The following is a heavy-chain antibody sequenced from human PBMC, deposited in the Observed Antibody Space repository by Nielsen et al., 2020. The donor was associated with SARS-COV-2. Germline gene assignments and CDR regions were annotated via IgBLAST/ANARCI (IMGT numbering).Heavy chain of an antibody. J-gene: IGHJ4*02. CDR2: ISGSGGST. CDR1: GFTFSSYA. V-gene: IGHV3-23*01. CDR3: AKTRYSSTWNYFDY. D-gene: IGHD6-13*01. Sequence: GESLKISCAASGFTFSSYAMSWVRQAPGKGLEWVSAISGSGGSTYYADSVKGRFTISRDNSKNTLYLQMNSLRAEDTAVYYCAKTRYSSTWNYFDYWGQGTLVTVSS.